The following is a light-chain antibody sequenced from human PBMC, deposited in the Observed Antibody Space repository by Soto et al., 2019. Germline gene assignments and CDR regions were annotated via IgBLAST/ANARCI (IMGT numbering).Light chain of an antibody. J-gene: IGLJ2*01. CDR3: SSYTSSSTLVV. CDR2: EVS. Sequence: QSALTQPASVSGSPGQSITISCTGTSSDVGGYNYVSWYQQHPGKAPKVMIYEVSNRPSGVSNRFSGSKSGNTASLTISGLQAEDEGDYYCSSYTSSSTLVVFGGGTKLTDL. CDR1: SSDVGGYNY. V-gene: IGLV2-14*01.